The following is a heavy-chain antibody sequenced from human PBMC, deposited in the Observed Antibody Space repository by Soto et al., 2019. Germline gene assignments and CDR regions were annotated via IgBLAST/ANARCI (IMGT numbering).Heavy chain of an antibody. CDR1: GYTFTSSD. V-gene: IGHV1-8*01. CDR2: MNPNSGNT. CDR3: ARGASP. J-gene: IGHJ5*02. Sequence: QVQLVQSGAEVKKPGASVKVSCKASGYTFTSSDINWVRQATGQGLEGMGWMNPNSGNTGYAQKFQGRITLTRSTSINTAYLELSSLSSDDSAVYYCARGASPWGQGTLVTVSS.